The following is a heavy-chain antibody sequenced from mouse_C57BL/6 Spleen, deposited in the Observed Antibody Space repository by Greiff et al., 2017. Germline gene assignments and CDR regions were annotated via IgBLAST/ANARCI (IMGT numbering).Heavy chain of an antibody. D-gene: IGHD2-1*01. CDR2: IWSGGST. J-gene: IGHJ1*03. CDR1: GFSLTSYG. V-gene: IGHV2-2*01. CDR3: ARFSYGNYWYFDV. Sequence: VQLQQSGPGLVQPSQSLSITCTVSGFSLTSYGVHWVRQSPGKGLEWLGVIWSGGSTDYNAAFISRLSISKDNSKSQVFFKMNSLQADDTAIYYCARFSYGNYWYFDVWGTGTTVTVSS.